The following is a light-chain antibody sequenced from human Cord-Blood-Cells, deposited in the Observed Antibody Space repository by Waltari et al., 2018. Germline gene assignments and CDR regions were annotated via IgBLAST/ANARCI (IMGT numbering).Light chain of an antibody. CDR3: QQYNNLRPWT. Sequence: EIVMTQSPASLSVSPGERATISCRATQSVSSTLAWYQQNPGQALRLLIYGASNMSTGIPARFSGSGSGTEFTLTIRSLQSEDFAVYYCQQYNNLRPWTFGQGTKVEIK. V-gene: IGKV3-15*01. CDR2: GAS. CDR1: QSVSST. J-gene: IGKJ1*01.